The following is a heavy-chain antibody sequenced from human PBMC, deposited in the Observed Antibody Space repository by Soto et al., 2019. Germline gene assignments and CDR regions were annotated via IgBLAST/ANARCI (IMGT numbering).Heavy chain of an antibody. J-gene: IGHJ3*02. CDR3: ASSPDYDILTGPIGAFDI. CDR2: IIPIFGTA. V-gene: IGHV1-69*13. CDR1: GGTFSSYA. Sequence: ASVKVSCKASGGTFSSYAISWVRQAPGQGLERMGGIIPIFGTANYAQKFQGRVTITADESTSTAYMELSSLRSEDTAVYYCASSPDYDILTGPIGAFDIWGQGTMVTVSS. D-gene: IGHD3-9*01.